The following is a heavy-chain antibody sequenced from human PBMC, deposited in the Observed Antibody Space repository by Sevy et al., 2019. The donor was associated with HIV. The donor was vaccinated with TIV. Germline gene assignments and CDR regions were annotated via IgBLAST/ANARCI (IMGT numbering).Heavy chain of an antibody. D-gene: IGHD4-17*01. Sequence: ASVKVSCKASGYTFISYGISWVRQAPGQGLEWMGWISAYNGNTNYAQKVQGRVTMTTDTSTSTAYMELRSLGSDDTAVYYCARDSGALIGDSRWYFNYWGQGTLVTVSS. CDR2: ISAYNGNT. CDR1: GYTFISYG. V-gene: IGHV1-18*01. J-gene: IGHJ4*02. CDR3: ARDSGALIGDSRWYFNY.